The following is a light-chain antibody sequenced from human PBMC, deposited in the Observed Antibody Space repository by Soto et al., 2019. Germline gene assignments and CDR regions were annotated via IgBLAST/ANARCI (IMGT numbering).Light chain of an antibody. CDR3: CSYAGGPYV. V-gene: IGLV2-11*01. J-gene: IGLJ1*01. CDR2: DVS. Sequence: QSVLTQPRSVSGSPGQSVAISCTGTSSDVGGYDYVSWYQQHPGKAPNVIIFDVSKRPSGVPDRFSGSKSGNTASLTISGLQAEDEADYYCCSYAGGPYVFGTGNKVTVL. CDR1: SSDVGGYDY.